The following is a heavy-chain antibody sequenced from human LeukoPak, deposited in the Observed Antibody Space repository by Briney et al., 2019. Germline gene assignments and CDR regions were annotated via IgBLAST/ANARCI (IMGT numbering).Heavy chain of an antibody. D-gene: IGHD3-10*01. CDR2: IYTSGST. CDR1: GGSFSSYY. CDR3: ARTRYYYNSRSYGAPYYFDY. J-gene: IGHJ4*02. Sequence: SETLSLTCAVYGGSFSSYYWTWIRQPAGKGLEWIGRIYTSGSTNYNPSLKSRVTISVDTSKNQFSLKLSSVTAADTAVYYCARTRYYYNSRSYGAPYYFDYWGQGTLVTVSS. V-gene: IGHV4-59*10.